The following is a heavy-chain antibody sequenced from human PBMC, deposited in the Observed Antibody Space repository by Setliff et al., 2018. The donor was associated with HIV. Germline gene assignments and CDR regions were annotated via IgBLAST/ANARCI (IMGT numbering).Heavy chain of an antibody. J-gene: IGHJ4*02. D-gene: IGHD2-15*01. CDR1: GGSFSGYY. V-gene: IGHV4-34*01. Sequence: PSETLSLTCAVYGGSFSGYYWSWIRQPPGKGLEWIGSIYYSGSTYYNPSLKSRVTISVDTSKDQFSLKLRSVTAADTAVYYCARGGYCSGGSCYYFDYWGQGTLVTVS. CDR2: IYYSGST. CDR3: ARGGYCSGGSCYYFDY.